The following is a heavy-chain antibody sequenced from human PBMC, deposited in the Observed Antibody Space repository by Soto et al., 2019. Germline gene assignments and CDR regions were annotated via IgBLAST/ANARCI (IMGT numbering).Heavy chain of an antibody. CDR1: GFTFSSYG. J-gene: IGHJ5*02. CDR2: IWYDGSNK. D-gene: IGHD5-18*01. CDR3: ARELGDTAMGWFDP. Sequence: GGSLRLSCAASGFTFSSYGLHWVRQAPGKGLEWVAVIWYDGSNKYYADSVKGRFTISRDNSKNTLYLQMNSLRAEDTAVYYCARELGDTAMGWFDPWGQGPLVTVSS. V-gene: IGHV3-33*01.